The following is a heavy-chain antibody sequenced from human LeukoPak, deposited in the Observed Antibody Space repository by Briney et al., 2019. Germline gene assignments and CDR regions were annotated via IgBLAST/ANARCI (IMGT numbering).Heavy chain of an antibody. CDR3: AREVVAGDAFDI. Sequence: GGSLRLSCAVSGFTFSDYPMHWVRQAPGKGLEWVAFIRYDGSHKLYADSVKGRFTISRDNARKTLYLQMNSLRAEDTAVYYCAREVVAGDAFDIWGQGTMVTVSS. CDR2: IRYDGSHK. CDR1: GFTFSDYP. V-gene: IGHV3-30*02. D-gene: IGHD2-15*01. J-gene: IGHJ3*02.